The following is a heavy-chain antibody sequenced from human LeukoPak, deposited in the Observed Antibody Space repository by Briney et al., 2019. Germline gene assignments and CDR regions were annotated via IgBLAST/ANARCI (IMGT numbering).Heavy chain of an antibody. J-gene: IGHJ4*02. CDR1: GGSISDYY. V-gene: IGHV4-4*07. CDR2: IYTSGST. CDR3: ARVTGYVIEDNFDY. D-gene: IGHD2-15*01. Sequence: SETLSLTCTVSGGSISDYYCSWIRQPAGKGLEWIGRIYTSGSTNYNPSLKSRVTMSVDTSKNQFSLKLTSVTAADTAVYYCARVTGYVIEDNFDYWGQGTLVTVSS.